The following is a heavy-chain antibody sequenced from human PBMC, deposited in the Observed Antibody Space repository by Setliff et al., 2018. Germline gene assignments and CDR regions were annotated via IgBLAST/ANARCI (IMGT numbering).Heavy chain of an antibody. CDR1: GYPISSGNH. J-gene: IGHJ3*01. D-gene: IGHD6-19*01. CDR2: IYRSGST. Sequence: SETLSLTCTVSGYPISSGNHWGWIRQPPGKGLEWLGSIYRSGSTYNNPSLKSRVSISVDTSKNQFSLNLSSVTAADTAVYYCARHRRAVAAPGTFDFWGQGTKVTVSS. V-gene: IGHV4-38-2*02. CDR3: ARHRRAVAAPGTFDF.